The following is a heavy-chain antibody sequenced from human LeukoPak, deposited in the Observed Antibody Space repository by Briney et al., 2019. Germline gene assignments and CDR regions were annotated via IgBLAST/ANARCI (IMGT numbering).Heavy chain of an antibody. CDR2: IYYNGYT. CDR1: GGSIRSSSYY. J-gene: IGHJ4*02. D-gene: IGHD6-13*01. Sequence: PSETLSLTCSVSGGSIRSSSYYWGWIRQPPGKGLEWIGNIYYNGYTYSNPSLKSRLTISVDTSKNQFSLRLSSVTAADTAMYFCARHKGIAAAGGFFDSWGQGTPVTVSS. V-gene: IGHV4-39*01. CDR3: ARHKGIAAAGGFFDS.